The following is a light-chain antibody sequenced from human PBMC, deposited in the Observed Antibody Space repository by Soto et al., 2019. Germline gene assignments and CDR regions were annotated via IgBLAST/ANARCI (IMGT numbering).Light chain of an antibody. CDR1: QSFRGL. V-gene: IGKV3-11*01. J-gene: IGKJ5*01. Sequence: EVVLTQSPVTLSLSPGEIATLSCMASQSFRGLLAWYQQKPGQAPRLLIYDAYNRATGIPPRFSGSGSGTDFTLTISSLEPEDSAVYYCQQRHMWPITFGQGTRLEIK. CDR2: DAY. CDR3: QQRHMWPIT.